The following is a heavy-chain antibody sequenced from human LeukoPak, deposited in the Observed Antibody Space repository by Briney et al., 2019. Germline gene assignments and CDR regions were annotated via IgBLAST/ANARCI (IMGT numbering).Heavy chain of an antibody. D-gene: IGHD3-9*01. J-gene: IGHJ4*02. CDR1: GGTLDSYN. V-gene: IGHV4-59*08. Sequence: SVTLSLTCGVSGGTLDSYNWSWVRQSPGKGQEWIGYIYYSGSTNYNPSLKSRVTISVDTSKNQFSLKLSSVTAADTAVYYCARHVWLQPFDYWGQGTLVTVSS. CDR2: IYYSGST. CDR3: ARHVWLQPFDY.